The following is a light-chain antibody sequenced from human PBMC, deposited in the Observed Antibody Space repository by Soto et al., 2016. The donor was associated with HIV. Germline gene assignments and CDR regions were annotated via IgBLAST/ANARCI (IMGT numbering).Light chain of an antibody. V-gene: IGLV3-1*01. CDR2: QDY. CDR3: QVWDTSSVL. Sequence: SYGLTQAPSVSVSPRQTASITCSGDNLGKKYASWYQQKPGQSPVLVIYQDYRRPSGIPERFSGSKSGNTATLTISETQAMDEADYYCQVWDTSSVLFGGGTKLTVL. CDR1: NLGKKY. J-gene: IGLJ2*01.